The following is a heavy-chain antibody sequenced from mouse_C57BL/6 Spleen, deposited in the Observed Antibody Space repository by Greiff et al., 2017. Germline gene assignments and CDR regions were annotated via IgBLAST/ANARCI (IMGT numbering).Heavy chain of an antibody. V-gene: IGHV1-9*01. CDR2: ILPGSGST. D-gene: IGHD2-3*01. CDR1: GYTFTGYW. CDR3: TIWDDGYYWFAY. Sequence: VQLQQSGAELMKPGASVKLSCKATGYTFTGYWIEWVKQRPGHGLEWIGEILPGSGSTNYNEKFTGKATFTADTSSNTDYMRLSSLTTEDSAIYSCTIWDDGYYWFAYWGQGTLVTVSA. J-gene: IGHJ3*01.